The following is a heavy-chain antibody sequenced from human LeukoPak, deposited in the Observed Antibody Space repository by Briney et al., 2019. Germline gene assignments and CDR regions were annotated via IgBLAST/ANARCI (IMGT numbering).Heavy chain of an antibody. J-gene: IGHJ4*02. CDR2: IYHTGST. CDR3: ARVAGSEKYYFDY. D-gene: IGHD3-10*01. Sequence: SQTLSLTCTVSGDSITSGGYYWSWIRQHPGKGLEWIGYIYHTGSTYYNWSLKSRVTILVDTSKNQFSLKLSSVTVADTAVYYCARVAGSEKYYFDYWGQGTLVTVSS. CDR1: GDSITSGGYY. V-gene: IGHV4-31*03.